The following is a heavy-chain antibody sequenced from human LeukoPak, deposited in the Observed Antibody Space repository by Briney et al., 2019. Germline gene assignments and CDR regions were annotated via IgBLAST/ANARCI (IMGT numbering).Heavy chain of an antibody. Sequence: PGASLRLSCAASGFTFSSYAMSWVRQAPGKGLELVSTISGSGGSTYYADSVKGRFTISRDNSKNTLYLLMNSLRAEDTAVYYCARPDPPLILEWPAPYFDYWGQGTLVTVSS. D-gene: IGHD3-3*01. CDR2: ISGSGGST. CDR1: GFTFSSYA. CDR3: ARPDPPLILEWPAPYFDY. V-gene: IGHV3-23*01. J-gene: IGHJ4*02.